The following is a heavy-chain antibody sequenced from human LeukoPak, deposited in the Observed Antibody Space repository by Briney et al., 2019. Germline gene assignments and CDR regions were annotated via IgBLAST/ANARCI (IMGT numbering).Heavy chain of an antibody. CDR1: GGTFSSYA. J-gene: IGHJ6*03. D-gene: IGHD5-18*01. CDR2: IIPIFGTA. Sequence: ASVKVSCKASGGTFSSYAISWVRQAPGQGLEWMGGIIPIFGTANYAQKFQGRVTITADKSTSTAYMELSSLRSEDTAVYYCARTAMVTYYYYYMDVWGKGTTVTVSS. V-gene: IGHV1-69*06. CDR3: ARTAMVTYYYYYMDV.